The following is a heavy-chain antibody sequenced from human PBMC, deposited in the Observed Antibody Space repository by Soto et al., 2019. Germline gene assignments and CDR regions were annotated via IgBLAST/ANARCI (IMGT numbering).Heavy chain of an antibody. D-gene: IGHD3-10*01. CDR3: ARHLITDFYYYGSGSTDWYFDL. V-gene: IGHV4-61*08. CDR2: IYYSGST. Sequence: TSETLSLTCTVSGGSISSGGYYWSWIRQHPGKGLEWIGYIYYSGSTNYNPSLKSRVTISVDTSKNQFSLKLSSVTAADTAVYYCARHLITDFYYYGSGSTDWYFDLWGRGTLVTVSS. CDR1: GGSISSGGYY. J-gene: IGHJ2*01.